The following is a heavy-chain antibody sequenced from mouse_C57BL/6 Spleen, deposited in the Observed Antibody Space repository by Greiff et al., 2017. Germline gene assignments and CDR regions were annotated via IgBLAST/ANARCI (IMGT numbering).Heavy chain of an antibody. CDR3: ARQDYYYGFYAMDY. CDR1: GYAFSSYW. V-gene: IGHV1-80*01. CDR2: IYPGDGDT. J-gene: IGHJ4*01. Sequence: VQLQQSGAELVKPGASVKISCKASGYAFSSYWMNWVKQRPGKGLEWIGQIYPGDGDTNYNGKFKGKATLTADKSSSTAYMQLSSLTSEDSAVYFCARQDYYYGFYAMDYWGQGTSVTVSS. D-gene: IGHD1-1*01.